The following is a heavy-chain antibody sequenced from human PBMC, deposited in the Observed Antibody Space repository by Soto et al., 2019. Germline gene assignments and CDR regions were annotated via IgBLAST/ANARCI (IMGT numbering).Heavy chain of an antibody. J-gene: IGHJ4*02. D-gene: IGHD5-18*01. CDR2: ISHDGSNK. CDR3: AKDLLSWLPTPESSRH. Sequence: GGSLRLSCAASGFTFNNYGMHWVRQAPGKGLEWVALISHDGSNKYYADSVKGRFTISRDNSKNTLYLQMNSLRDEDTAVYYCAKDLLSWLPTPESSRHWVQGTLVSV. CDR1: GFTFNNYG. V-gene: IGHV3-30*18.